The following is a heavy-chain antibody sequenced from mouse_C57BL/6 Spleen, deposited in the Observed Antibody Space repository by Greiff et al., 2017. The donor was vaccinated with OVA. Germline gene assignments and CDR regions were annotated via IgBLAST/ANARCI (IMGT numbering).Heavy chain of an antibody. J-gene: IGHJ1*03. CDR3: ARNDGYWYFEV. D-gene: IGHD2-3*01. V-gene: IGHV1-61*01. Sequence: VQLQQPGAELVRPGSSVKLSCKASGYTFTSYWMDWVKQRPGQGLEWIGNIYPSDSETHYNQKFKDKATVTVDKSSSTAYMQLSSLTSEDSAVYYCARNDGYWYFEVGGTGTTVTVSS. CDR2: IYPSDSET. CDR1: GYTFTSYW.